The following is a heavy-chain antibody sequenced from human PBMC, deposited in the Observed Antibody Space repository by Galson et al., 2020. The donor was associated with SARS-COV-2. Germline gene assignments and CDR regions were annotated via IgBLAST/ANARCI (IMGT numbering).Heavy chain of an antibody. Sequence: GGSLRLSCAASGFNFSSYSMTWVRQAPGRGLEWLSSISSGSSYIYYADSVKGRFTISRDNAKNSLYLQMNSLRVDDTAVYYCARGSPRQYYGSGSLLPISDYWGQGNQVTVSS. J-gene: IGHJ4*02. V-gene: IGHV3-21*01. CDR3: ARGSPRQYYGSGSLLPISDY. CDR1: GFNFSSYS. D-gene: IGHD3-10*01. CDR2: ISSGSSYI.